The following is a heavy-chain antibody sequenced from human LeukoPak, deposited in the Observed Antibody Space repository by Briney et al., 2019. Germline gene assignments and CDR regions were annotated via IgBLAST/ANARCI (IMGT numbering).Heavy chain of an antibody. V-gene: IGHV3-23*01. D-gene: IGHD3-9*01. CDR1: GFTFSTYA. CDR2: LIASGAAT. CDR3: AKPVTDYDILTGYDY. Sequence: GGSLRLSCSASGFTFSTYAMTWVRQAPGKGLEWVSALIASGAATKYADSVQGRFTISRDNSKDTVSLQMSGLRAEDTATYYCAKPVTDYDILTGYDYWGQGTLVTVSS. J-gene: IGHJ4*02.